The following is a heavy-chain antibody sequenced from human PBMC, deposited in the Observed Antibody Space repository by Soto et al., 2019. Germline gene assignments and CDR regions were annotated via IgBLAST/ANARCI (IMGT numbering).Heavy chain of an antibody. CDR2: ISYDGSNK. Sequence: PVGSLRLSCAASGFTFSSYGMHWVRQAPGKGLEWVAVISYDGSNKYYADSVKGRFTISRDNSKNTLYLQMNSLRAEDTAVYYCAKGLGVLFDYWGQGTLVTVSS. D-gene: IGHD6-6*01. CDR3: AKGLGVLFDY. CDR1: GFTFSSYG. J-gene: IGHJ4*02. V-gene: IGHV3-30*18.